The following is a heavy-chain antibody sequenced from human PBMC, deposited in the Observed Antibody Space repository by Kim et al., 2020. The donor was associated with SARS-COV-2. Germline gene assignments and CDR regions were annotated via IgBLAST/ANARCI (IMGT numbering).Heavy chain of an antibody. D-gene: IGHD6-19*01. CDR1: GGSISSSSYY. J-gene: IGHJ4*01. V-gene: IGHV4-39*01. CDR3: ARTTGIAVAGNGVDY. CDR2: IYCSGST. Sequence: SETLSLTCTVSGGSISSSSYYWGWHRPPPGQGLVWIGSIYCSGSTYYNPSIKSRVTISVDTSKNQFSLKLSSVTDADAALYYCARTTGIAVAGNGVDYWG.